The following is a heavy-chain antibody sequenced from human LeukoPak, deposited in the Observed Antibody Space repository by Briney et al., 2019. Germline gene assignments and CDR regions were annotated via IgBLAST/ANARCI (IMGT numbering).Heavy chain of an antibody. Sequence: SQTLSLTCTVSGDSISSGDYYWSWIRQPAGKGLERIRRISSSGSTNYNPSLKSRVTISVDTSKNQFSLKLSSVTAADTAVYYCARQSRGRDGYNLIGAFDIWGQGTMVTVSS. CDR3: ARQSRGRDGYNLIGAFDI. J-gene: IGHJ3*02. D-gene: IGHD5-24*01. CDR1: GDSISSGDYY. CDR2: ISSSGST. V-gene: IGHV4-61*02.